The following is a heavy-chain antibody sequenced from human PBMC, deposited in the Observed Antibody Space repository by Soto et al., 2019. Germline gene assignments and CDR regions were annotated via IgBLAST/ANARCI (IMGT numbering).Heavy chain of an antibody. CDR1: GFTFSSYA. CDR2: ISGSGGST. V-gene: IGHV3-23*01. D-gene: IGHD6-13*01. Sequence: EVQLLESGGGLVQPGGSLRLSCAASGFTFSSYAMSWVRQAPGKGLEWVSAISGSGGSTYYADSVKGRFTISRDNSKNTLYLQMNSLRAEDTAVYYCAKDGQAAAGIMGYYYYYYMDVWGKGTTVTVSS. CDR3: AKDGQAAAGIMGYYYYYYMDV. J-gene: IGHJ6*03.